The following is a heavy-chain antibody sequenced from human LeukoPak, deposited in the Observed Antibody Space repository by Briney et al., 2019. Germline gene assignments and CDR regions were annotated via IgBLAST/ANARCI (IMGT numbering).Heavy chain of an antibody. V-gene: IGHV3-15*01. D-gene: IGHD3-22*01. J-gene: IGHJ4*02. CDR1: GFTFSNAW. CDR3: IATYYYDSSGYALDY. CDR2: IKSKTEGGTT. Sequence: GSLRLSCAASGFTFSNAWMSWVRQAPGKGLEWVGRIKSKTEGGTTDYAAPVKGRFTISRDDSKNTLYLQMNSLKTEDTAVYYCIATYYYDSSGYALDYWGQGTLVTVSS.